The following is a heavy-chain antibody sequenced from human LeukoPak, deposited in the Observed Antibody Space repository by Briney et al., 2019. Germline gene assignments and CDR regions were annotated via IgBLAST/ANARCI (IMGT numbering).Heavy chain of an antibody. CDR3: AGQLRTGTRNWFDP. D-gene: IGHD1-1*01. Sequence: PSETLSLTCAVSGYSISSGYYWGWIRQPPGKGLEWIGIIYHSGSTYYNPSLKSRVIISVDTSKNQFSLKLSSVTAADTAVYYCAGQLRTGTRNWFDPWGQGTLVTVSS. J-gene: IGHJ5*02. CDR2: IYHSGST. CDR1: GYSISSGYY. V-gene: IGHV4-38-2*01.